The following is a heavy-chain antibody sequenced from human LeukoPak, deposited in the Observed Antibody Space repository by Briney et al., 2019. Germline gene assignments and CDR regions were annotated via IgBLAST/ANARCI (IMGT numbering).Heavy chain of an antibody. CDR3: ATVLGYDSSGYSNYFDY. J-gene: IGHJ4*02. Sequence: GSVKVSCKVSGYTLTELSMHWVRQAPGKGLEWMGGFDPEDGETIYAQKFQGRVTMTEDTSTDTAYMELSSLRSEDTAVYYCATVLGYDSSGYSNYFDYWGQGTLVTVSS. D-gene: IGHD3-22*01. V-gene: IGHV1-24*01. CDR2: FDPEDGET. CDR1: GYTLTELS.